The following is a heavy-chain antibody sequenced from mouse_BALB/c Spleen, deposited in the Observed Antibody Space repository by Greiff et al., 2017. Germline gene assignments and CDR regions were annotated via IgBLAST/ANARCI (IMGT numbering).Heavy chain of an antibody. Sequence: EVKLVESGGGLVKPGGSLKLSCAASGFTFSSYAMSWVRQTPEKRLEWVATISSGGSYTYYPDSVKGRFTISRDNAKNTLYLQMSSLRSEDTAMYYCASGRDGKYSYWYMDVWGAGTTVTVSS. CDR3: ASGRDGKYSYWYMDV. CDR2: ISSGGSYT. J-gene: IGHJ1*01. V-gene: IGHV5-9-3*01. D-gene: IGHD2-1*01. CDR1: GFTFSSYA.